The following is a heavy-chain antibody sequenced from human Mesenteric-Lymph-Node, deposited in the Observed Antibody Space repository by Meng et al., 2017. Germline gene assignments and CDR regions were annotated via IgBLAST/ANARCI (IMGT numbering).Heavy chain of an antibody. CDR1: GGPISSGDYY. V-gene: IGHV4-30-4*01. CDR3: ARDRKHYGERGWFDP. D-gene: IGHD4-17*01. Sequence: QVQLKESGPWLVQPSQTLSLTCTASGGPISSGDYYWSWIRQPPGKGLEWIGYIYYSGSTYSNASLKSRVTISIDRSKNQFSLKLSSVTAADTAVYYCARDRKHYGERGWFDPWGQGTLVTVSS. J-gene: IGHJ5*02. CDR2: IYYSGST.